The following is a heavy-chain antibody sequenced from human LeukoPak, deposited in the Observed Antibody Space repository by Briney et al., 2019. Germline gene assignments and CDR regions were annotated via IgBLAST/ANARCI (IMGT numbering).Heavy chain of an antibody. D-gene: IGHD2-2*01. Sequence: SETLSLTCAVYGGTFSGYYWSWIRQPPGKGLEWIGEINHSGSTNYNPSLKSRVTISVDTSKNQFSLKLSSVTAADTAVYYCARSHRSVAKYQLLRTGNWFDPWGQGTLVTVSS. CDR1: GGTFSGYY. V-gene: IGHV4-34*01. CDR3: ARSHRSVAKYQLLRTGNWFDP. J-gene: IGHJ5*02. CDR2: INHSGST.